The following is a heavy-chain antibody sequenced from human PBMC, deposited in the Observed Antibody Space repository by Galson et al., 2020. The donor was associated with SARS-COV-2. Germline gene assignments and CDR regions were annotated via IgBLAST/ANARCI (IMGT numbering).Heavy chain of an antibody. Sequence: GESLKISCAASGFTFSSYSMNWVRQAPAKGLEWVSSISSSSSYIYYADSVKGRFTISRDNAKNSLYLQMHSLRAEDSAVYYCAREVYSYGFFYWGQGTLVTVSS. J-gene: IGHJ4*02. CDR2: ISSSSSYI. V-gene: IGHV3-21*01. CDR3: AREVYSYGFFY. D-gene: IGHD5-18*01. CDR1: GFTFSSYS.